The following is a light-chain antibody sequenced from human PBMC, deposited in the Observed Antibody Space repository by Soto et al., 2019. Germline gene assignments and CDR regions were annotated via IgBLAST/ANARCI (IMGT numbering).Light chain of an antibody. V-gene: IGKV3D-15*01. Sequence: EIVVTQSPSTLSVSPGERATLSCRASQSVSNKLAWYQQKPGQAPRLLIYGASTRATGIPARFSGSGSGTEFTLTISSLQSEDFALYYCQHYNNWPQTFGQGTKVDI. CDR3: QHYNNWPQT. CDR2: GAS. J-gene: IGKJ1*01. CDR1: QSVSNK.